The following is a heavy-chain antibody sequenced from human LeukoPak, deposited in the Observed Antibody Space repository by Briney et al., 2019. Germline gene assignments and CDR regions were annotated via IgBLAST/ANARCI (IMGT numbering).Heavy chain of an antibody. D-gene: IGHD4-17*01. Sequence: GGSLRLSCATSGFTFSDYYMSWIRQAPGKGLEWVSYISVSGTTMYYADSVKGRFTLSRDNAKNSLYLQMNSLRAEDTAVYYCARVGRLQYGDYVAFDYWGQGALVTVSS. V-gene: IGHV3-11*01. CDR1: GFTFSDYY. CDR2: ISVSGTTM. CDR3: ARVGRLQYGDYVAFDY. J-gene: IGHJ4*02.